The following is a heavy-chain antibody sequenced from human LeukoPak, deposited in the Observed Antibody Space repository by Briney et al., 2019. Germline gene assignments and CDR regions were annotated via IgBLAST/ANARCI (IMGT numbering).Heavy chain of an antibody. D-gene: IGHD6-13*01. Sequence: PGGSLRLSCAASGLNFSNSWMHWVRQAPGKGLVWVSRIKSDGSSTTYADSVKGRFTISRDNAKNTLYLQMNSLRADDTAVYYCTRQYSAGLDTWGQGTLVAVSS. CDR1: GLNFSNSW. CDR3: TRQYSAGLDT. CDR2: IKSDGSST. V-gene: IGHV3-74*01. J-gene: IGHJ5*02.